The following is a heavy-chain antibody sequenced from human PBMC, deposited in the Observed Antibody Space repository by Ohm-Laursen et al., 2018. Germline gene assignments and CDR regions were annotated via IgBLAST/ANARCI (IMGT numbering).Heavy chain of an antibody. J-gene: IGHJ4*02. CDR1: GFTVSSNY. V-gene: IGHV3-72*01. CDR3: ARDTNGGYFDY. Sequence: SLRLSCTASGFTVSSNYMSWVRQAPGKGLEWVARIRNKANSYTTEYAASVKGRFTISRDDSKNSLDLQINSLKTEDTAVYYCARDTNGGYFDYWGQGTLVTVSS. D-gene: IGHD1-1*01. CDR2: IRNKANSYTT.